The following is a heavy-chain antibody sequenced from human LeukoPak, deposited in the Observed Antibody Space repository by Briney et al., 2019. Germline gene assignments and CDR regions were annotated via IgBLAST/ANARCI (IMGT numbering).Heavy chain of an antibody. D-gene: IGHD4-17*01. CDR3: VRGSYGAYDY. V-gene: IGHV3-11*06. Sequence: GGSLRLSCAASGFTFSDYYMSWIRQAPGKGLEWVSSISSDSSYIYYADAVHGRFSLYLQMNSLRAEDTAVYYCVRGSYGAYDYWGQGSLVTVSS. J-gene: IGHJ4*02. CDR2: ISSDSSYI. CDR1: GFTFSDYY.